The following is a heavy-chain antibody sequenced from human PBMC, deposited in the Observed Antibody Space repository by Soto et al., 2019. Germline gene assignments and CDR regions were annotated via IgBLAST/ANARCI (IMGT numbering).Heavy chain of an antibody. CDR2: IDPSDSYT. J-gene: IGHJ4*02. CDR3: ARPYYYDSSGPGY. Sequence: LGESLKISCKGSVYSFTSYWISWVRQMPGKGLEWMGRIDPSDSYTNYSPSFQGHVTISADKSISTAYPQWSSLKASDTAMYYCARPYYYDSSGPGYWGQGTLVTVSS. D-gene: IGHD3-22*01. V-gene: IGHV5-10-1*01. CDR1: VYSFTSYW.